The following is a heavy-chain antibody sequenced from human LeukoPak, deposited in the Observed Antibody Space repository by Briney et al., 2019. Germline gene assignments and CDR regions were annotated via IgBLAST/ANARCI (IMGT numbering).Heavy chain of an antibody. CDR3: ARTYDSSGYYPDY. Sequence: GGSLRLSCAASGFTFSSYSMNWVRQAPGKGLEWVSSISSSSSYIYYADSVKGRSTISRDNAKNSLYLQMNSLRAEDTAVYYCARTYDSSGYYPDYWGQGTLVTVSS. CDR1: GFTFSSYS. CDR2: ISSSSSYI. V-gene: IGHV3-21*01. J-gene: IGHJ4*02. D-gene: IGHD3-22*01.